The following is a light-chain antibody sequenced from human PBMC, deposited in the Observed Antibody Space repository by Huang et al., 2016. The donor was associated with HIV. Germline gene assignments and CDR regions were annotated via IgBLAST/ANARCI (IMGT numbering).Light chain of an antibody. J-gene: IGKJ4*01. CDR2: DAS. V-gene: IGKV3-11*01. Sequence: EIVLTQPPVTLSLSPGERATLSCRASPSISNYLAWYQQKPGQAPRLLIYDASNRATGVPARFSGSGSGTDFTLTISSLEPEDFAVYYCHQRSYWPPLNFGGGTKVEIK. CDR3: HQRSYWPPLN. CDR1: PSISNY.